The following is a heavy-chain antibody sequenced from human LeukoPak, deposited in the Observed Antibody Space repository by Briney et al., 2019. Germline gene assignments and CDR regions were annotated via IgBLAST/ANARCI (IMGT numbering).Heavy chain of an antibody. J-gene: IGHJ4*02. Sequence: ASVTVSCKASGYTFTSYYMHWVRQAPGQGLEWVGIINPSDGSTNYAQRFQGRVTMTRDTSTTKVYMELSSPRSEDTAVYYCARSYGSGSFYYSFDFWGPGTLVTVSS. CDR2: INPSDGST. CDR1: GYTFTSYY. CDR3: ARSYGSGSFYYSFDF. D-gene: IGHD3-10*01. V-gene: IGHV1-46*01.